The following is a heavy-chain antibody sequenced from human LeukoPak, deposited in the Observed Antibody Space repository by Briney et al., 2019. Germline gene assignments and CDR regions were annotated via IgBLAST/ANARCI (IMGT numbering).Heavy chain of an antibody. D-gene: IGHD3-22*01. V-gene: IGHV1-2*02. J-gene: IGHJ3*02. Sequence: ASVKVSCKASGYTFTGYYMHWVRQAPGQGLEWMGWINPNNGGTNYAQKFQGRVTMTRDTSIGTAYMEVSRLRSDDTAVYYCAGPSRGGYYDSSGYHLDNAFDIWGQGTMVTVSS. CDR1: GYTFTGYY. CDR2: INPNNGGT. CDR3: AGPSRGGYYDSSGYHLDNAFDI.